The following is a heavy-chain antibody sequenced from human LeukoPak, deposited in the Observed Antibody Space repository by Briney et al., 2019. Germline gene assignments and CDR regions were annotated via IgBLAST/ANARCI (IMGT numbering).Heavy chain of an antibody. CDR3: ARGKAGRYYGSGLYYFDY. D-gene: IGHD3-10*01. V-gene: IGHV4-34*01. Sequence: SETLSLTCAVYGGSFSGYYWSWIRQPPGKGLEWIGYINHSGSTNYNPSLKSRVTISVDPSKNQFSLKLSSVTAADTAVYYCARGKAGRYYGSGLYYFDYWGQGTLVTVSS. CDR2: INHSGST. CDR1: GGSFSGYY. J-gene: IGHJ4*02.